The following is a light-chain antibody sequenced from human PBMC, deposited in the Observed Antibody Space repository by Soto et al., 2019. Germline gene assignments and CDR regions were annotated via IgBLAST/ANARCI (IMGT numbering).Light chain of an antibody. CDR1: SSDVGGYDY. J-gene: IGLJ2*01. CDR2: EVI. CDR3: CSYAGTYTPVV. V-gene: IGLV2-11*01. Sequence: SAPTQPRSVSGSPGQSVTISCTGTSSDVGGYDYVSWYQQSPGKAPKLIIYEVIERPSGVPDRFSGSKSGNTASLTISGLQGEDEADYYCCSYAGTYTPVVFGGGTKVTVL.